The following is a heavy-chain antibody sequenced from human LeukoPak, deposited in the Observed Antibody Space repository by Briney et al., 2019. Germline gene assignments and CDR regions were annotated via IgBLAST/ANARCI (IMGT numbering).Heavy chain of an antibody. V-gene: IGHV4-39*01. Sequence: SETLSLTCTASGGSISSSSYYWGWIRQPPGKGLEWIGSIYYSGSTYYNPSLKSRVTISVDTSKNQFSLKLCSVTAADTAVYYCARLALSSSVDYWGQGTLVTVSS. CDR1: GGSISSSSYY. D-gene: IGHD6-6*01. J-gene: IGHJ4*02. CDR3: ARLALSSSVDY. CDR2: IYYSGST.